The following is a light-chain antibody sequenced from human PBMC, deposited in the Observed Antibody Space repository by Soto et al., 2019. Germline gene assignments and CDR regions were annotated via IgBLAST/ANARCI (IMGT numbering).Light chain of an antibody. CDR3: QSYYSSDVV. CDR2: KDD. J-gene: IGLJ2*01. CDR1: TGDIANNY. V-gene: IGLV6-57*04. Sequence: NFMLTQPHSVSESPGKTVSISCTRSTGDIANNYVQWYQQRPGSAPTTVIYKDDQRPSGVPERFSGSIDSSSNSAYLNISGLKTEDEADYFCQSYYSSDVVFGGGTKLTVL.